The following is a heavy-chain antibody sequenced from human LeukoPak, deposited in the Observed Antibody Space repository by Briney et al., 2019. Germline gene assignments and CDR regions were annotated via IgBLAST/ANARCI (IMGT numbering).Heavy chain of an antibody. CDR1: GYSFSSSW. D-gene: IGHD4-23*01. Sequence: GDPLKVSGNWSGYSFSSSWIGWVRQMPGKGLEWMGIIYPGDSDTRYSASFQGQVTISADKSLSTAFLELKSLKASDTAMYSCARQDGNSEFSFDSWGQGTLVTVSS. V-gene: IGHV5-51*01. CDR3: ARQDGNSEFSFDS. J-gene: IGHJ4*02. CDR2: IYPGDSDT.